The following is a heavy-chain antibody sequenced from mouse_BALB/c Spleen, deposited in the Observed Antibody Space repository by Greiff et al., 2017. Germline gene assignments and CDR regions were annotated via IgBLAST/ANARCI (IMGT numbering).Heavy chain of an antibody. CDR1: GYTFTSYW. D-gene: IGHD1-1*01. J-gene: IGHJ4*01. V-gene: IGHV1-5*01. CDR3: TWAVVATGRAMDY. Sequence: EVQLQQSGTVLARPGASVKMSCKASGYTFTSYWMHWVKQRPGQGLEWIGAIYPGNSDTSYNQKFKGKAKLTAVTSTSTAYMELSSLTNEDSAVYYCTWAVVATGRAMDYWGQGTSVTVSS. CDR2: IYPGNSDT.